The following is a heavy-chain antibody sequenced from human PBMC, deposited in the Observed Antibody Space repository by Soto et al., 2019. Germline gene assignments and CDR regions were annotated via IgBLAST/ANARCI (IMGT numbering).Heavy chain of an antibody. Sequence: GASVKVSCKASGYTFTSYDINWVRQATGQGLEWMGWMNPNSGNTGYAQKFQGRVTMTRNTSISTAYMELSSLRSEDTAVYYCARAGRGERITMIVVVPFDYWGQGTLVTVSS. CDR1: GYTFTSYD. CDR3: ARAGRGERITMIVVVPFDY. D-gene: IGHD3-22*01. V-gene: IGHV1-8*01. J-gene: IGHJ4*02. CDR2: MNPNSGNT.